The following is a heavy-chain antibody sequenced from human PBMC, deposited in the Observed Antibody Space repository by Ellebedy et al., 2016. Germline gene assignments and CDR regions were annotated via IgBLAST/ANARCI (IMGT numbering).Heavy chain of an antibody. J-gene: IGHJ6*03. CDR2: ISGSGGST. CDR3: ARAPTAIFAHFYYYYYYMDV. CDR1: GFTFSSYA. D-gene: IGHD2-21*02. Sequence: GGSLRLSCAASGFTFSSYAMSWVRQAPGRRLEWVSAISGSGGSTHYVDSMRGWFTISRDNSKNTLYLQMTSLRAEDTAVYYCARAPTAIFAHFYYYYYYMDVWGKGTTVTVSS. V-gene: IGHV3-23*01.